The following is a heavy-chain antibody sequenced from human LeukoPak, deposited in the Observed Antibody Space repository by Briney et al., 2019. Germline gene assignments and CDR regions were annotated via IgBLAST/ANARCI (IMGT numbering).Heavy chain of an antibody. CDR1: GGSFSGYY. CDR3: ARGASRYSSGWLRFDP. Sequence: PSETLSLTCAVYGGSFSGYYWSWIRQPPGKGLEWIGEINLSGSTNYNPSLKSRVTISVDTSKNQFSLKLSSVTAADTAVYYCARGASRYSSGWLRFDPWGQGTLVTVSS. CDR2: INLSGST. J-gene: IGHJ5*02. V-gene: IGHV4-34*01. D-gene: IGHD6-19*01.